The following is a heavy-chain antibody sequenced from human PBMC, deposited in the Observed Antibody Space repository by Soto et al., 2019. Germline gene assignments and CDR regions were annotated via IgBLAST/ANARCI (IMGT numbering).Heavy chain of an antibody. CDR2: LYYSGTT. D-gene: IGHD2-15*01. Sequence: SETLSLTCTVSGASISTSSHYWGWIRQPPGKGLEWIGSLYYSGTTYYNSSLKSRVTISVDTSKNHLSLRLSSVTAADTAVYYCARRGLLHDYFDYWGQGTLVTVSS. CDR1: GASISTSSHY. J-gene: IGHJ4*02. V-gene: IGHV4-39*02. CDR3: ARRGLLHDYFDY.